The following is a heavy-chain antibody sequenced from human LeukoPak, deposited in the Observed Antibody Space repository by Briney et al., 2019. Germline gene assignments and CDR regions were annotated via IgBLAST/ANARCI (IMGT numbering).Heavy chain of an antibody. CDR3: GRDVGNSGWYTFDY. J-gene: IGHJ4*02. CDR1: GDSVSSINGA. Sequence: SQTLSLTCAISGDSVSSINGAWNWIRQSPSRGLEWLGRTYYRSKWYNDYAVSIQGRITINPDTSRNQFSLQLNSVTPDDTAVYYCGRDVGNSGWYTFDYWGQGTLVTVSS. D-gene: IGHD6-19*01. V-gene: IGHV6-1*01. CDR2: TYYRSKWYN.